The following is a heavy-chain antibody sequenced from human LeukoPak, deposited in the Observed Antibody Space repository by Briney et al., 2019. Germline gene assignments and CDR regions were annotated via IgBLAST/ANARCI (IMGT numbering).Heavy chain of an antibody. CDR3: ARFTTDLYYYDSSGYPDAFDI. D-gene: IGHD3-22*01. Sequence: SETLSLTCAVSGGSISSGGYSWSWIRQPPGKGLEWIGYIYHSGSTYYNPPLKSRVTISVDRSKNQFSLKLSSVTAADTAVYYCARFTTDLYYYDSSGYPDAFDIWGQGTMVTVSS. V-gene: IGHV4-30-2*01. J-gene: IGHJ3*02. CDR2: IYHSGST. CDR1: GGSISSGGYS.